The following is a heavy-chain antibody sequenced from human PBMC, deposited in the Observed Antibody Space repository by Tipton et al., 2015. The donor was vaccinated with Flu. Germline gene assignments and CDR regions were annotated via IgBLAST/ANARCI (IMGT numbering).Heavy chain of an antibody. Sequence: TLSLTCTVSGGSISSGVNYWSWIRQHPGKGLEWIAYIYYSGSTYYNPSLKSRVTISVDTSKNQFSLRLSSVTAADTAVYYCARYCSGGSCYEAFDIWGQGTMVTVSS. CDR2: IYYSGST. J-gene: IGHJ3*02. CDR1: GGSISSGVNY. V-gene: IGHV4-31*03. CDR3: ARYCSGGSCYEAFDI. D-gene: IGHD2-15*01.